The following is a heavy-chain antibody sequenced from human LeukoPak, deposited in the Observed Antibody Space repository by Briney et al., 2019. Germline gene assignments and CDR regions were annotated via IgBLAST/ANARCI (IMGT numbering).Heavy chain of an antibody. CDR3: ARGPGLLLWFGELSSDAFDI. V-gene: IGHV3-74*01. CDR2: INSDGSST. CDR1: GFTFSSSW. Sequence: PGGSLGLSGAASGFTFSSSWMPWARQAPGRGWVWFSGINSDGSSTSYADSVKGRFTISRDNAKNTLYLQMNSLRAEDTAVYYCARGPGLLLWFGELSSDAFDIWGQGTMVTVSS. D-gene: IGHD3-10*01. J-gene: IGHJ3*02.